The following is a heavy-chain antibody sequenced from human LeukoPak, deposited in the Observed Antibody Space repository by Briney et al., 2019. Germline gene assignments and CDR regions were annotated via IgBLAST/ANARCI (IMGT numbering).Heavy chain of an antibody. CDR2: IKQDGSEK. Sequence: GASLKISCAASGFPFSSYWMSWVRQAPGKGLEWVAKIKQDGSEKYCVDSVKGRFTISRDNAKNSLYLQMNSLRAEDTAVYYCALTAAGTRDYWGQGTLVTVSS. CDR1: GFPFSSYW. J-gene: IGHJ4*02. V-gene: IGHV3-7*01. CDR3: ALTAAGTRDY. D-gene: IGHD6-13*01.